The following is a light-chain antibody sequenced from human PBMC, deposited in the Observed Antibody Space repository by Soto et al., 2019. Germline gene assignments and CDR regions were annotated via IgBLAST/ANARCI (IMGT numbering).Light chain of an antibody. CDR2: TNN. J-gene: IGLJ3*02. CDR3: AAWDDSLNGWV. CDR1: SSNIGTKT. Sequence: QAVVTQPPSASGTPGQRVTISCSGSSSNIGTKTVTWYQQLPGTAPKLIIYTNNQRPSGVPDRFSGSKSGTSASLAISGLQSDDEADYYCAAWDDSLNGWVFGGGTKVTVL. V-gene: IGLV1-44*01.